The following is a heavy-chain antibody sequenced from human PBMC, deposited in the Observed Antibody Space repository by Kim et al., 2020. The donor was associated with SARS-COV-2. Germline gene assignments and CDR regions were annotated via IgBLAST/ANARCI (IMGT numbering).Heavy chain of an antibody. D-gene: IGHD2-15*01. CDR2: IKQDGSEK. CDR1: GFTFSSYW. V-gene: IGHV3-7*01. CDR3: ARDSVPLLLPFLAFDY. J-gene: IGHJ4*02. Sequence: GGSLRLSCAASGFTFSSYWMSWVRQAPGKGLEWVANIKQDGSEKYYVDSVKGRFTISRDNAKNSLYLHMNSLRAEDTAVYYCARDSVPLLLPFLAFDYWGQGTLVTVSS.